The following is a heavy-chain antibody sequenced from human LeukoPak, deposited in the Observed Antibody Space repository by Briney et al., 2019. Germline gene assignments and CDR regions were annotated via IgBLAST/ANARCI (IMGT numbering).Heavy chain of an antibody. Sequence: GGSLRLSCAASGFTFSSYAMSWVRQAPGKGLEWVSTISGSGAYTYYADSVKGRFTISRDNSENTLYLQMNSLRAEDTAVYYCAKYFASGSYYKLPHWGQGTLVTVSS. V-gene: IGHV3-23*01. CDR2: ISGSGAYT. CDR3: AKYFASGSYYKLPH. J-gene: IGHJ1*01. CDR1: GFTFSSYA. D-gene: IGHD3-10*01.